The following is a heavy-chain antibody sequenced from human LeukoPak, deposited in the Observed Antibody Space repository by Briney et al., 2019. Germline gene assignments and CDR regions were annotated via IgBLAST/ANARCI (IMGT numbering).Heavy chain of an antibody. CDR1: GFTFSSYS. D-gene: IGHD5-12*01. CDR3: ARDSSKYSGYDFGY. Sequence: PGGSLRLSCAASGFTFSSYSMNWVRQAPGKGLEWVSYISSSGSTIYYADSVKGRFTISRDNAKNSLYLQMNSLRAEDTAVYYCARDSSKYSGYDFGYWGQGTLVTVSS. V-gene: IGHV3-48*04. CDR2: ISSSGSTI. J-gene: IGHJ4*02.